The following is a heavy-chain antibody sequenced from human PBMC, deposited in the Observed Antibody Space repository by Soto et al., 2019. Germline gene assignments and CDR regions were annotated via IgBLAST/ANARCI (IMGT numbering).Heavy chain of an antibody. Sequence: QVQLVVSGGGLVKPGVSLRLSCAASRFTFTDYYMSWIRQDPGKGLEWVSYISSSGSYTNYADSVKGRFTISRDNAKNSLYLQMNSLRAEDTAVYYCARTYCGGDCYPTPRYYGMDVWGQGTTVTVSS. CDR3: ARTYCGGDCYPTPRYYGMDV. V-gene: IGHV3-11*06. CDR1: RFTFTDYY. J-gene: IGHJ6*02. D-gene: IGHD2-21*02. CDR2: ISSSGSYT.